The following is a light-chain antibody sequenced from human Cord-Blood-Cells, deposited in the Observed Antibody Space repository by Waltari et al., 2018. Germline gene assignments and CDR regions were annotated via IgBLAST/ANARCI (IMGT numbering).Light chain of an antibody. V-gene: IGKV1-8*01. Sequence: AIRMTQAPSSFSASTGDRVNITCRASQGISSYLAWYQQKPGKAPKLLIYAASTLQSGVPSRFSGSGSGTDFTLTSSCLQSEDFATYYCQQYYSYPYSVGQGTKLEIK. CDR1: QGISSY. CDR3: QQYYSYPYS. J-gene: IGKJ2*03. CDR2: AAS.